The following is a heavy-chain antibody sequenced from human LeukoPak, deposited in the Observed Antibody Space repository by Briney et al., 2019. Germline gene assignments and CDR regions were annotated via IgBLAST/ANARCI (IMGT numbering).Heavy chain of an antibody. CDR3: ARGDTWVDY. D-gene: IGHD5-18*01. CDR1: GGSISSYY. CDR2: IDYSGT. V-gene: IGHV4-59*01. J-gene: IGHJ4*02. Sequence: SETLSLTCTVSGGSISSYYWSWIRQTPGKRLEWIGYIDYSGTKYNPSLKSRVSISIDTSKSQFYLNLDSVTAADTAVYYCARGDTWVDYWGQGILVTVSS.